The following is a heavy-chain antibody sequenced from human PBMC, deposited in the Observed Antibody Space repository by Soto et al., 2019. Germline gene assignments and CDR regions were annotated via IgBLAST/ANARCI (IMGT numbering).Heavy chain of an antibody. D-gene: IGHD3-3*01. CDR2: ISNSGST. V-gene: IGHV4-61*08. CDR3: ARLPITNSGVVTGPYFDY. J-gene: IGHJ4*02. Sequence: SETLSLTCSVSGGSVSSGVYYWSWIRQPPGKGLELIGYISNSGSTNYNPSLTSRVAISLDRSRNQFSLKLTSVTAADTAVYYCARLPITNSGVVTGPYFDYWGRGTLVTVYS. CDR1: GGSVSSGVYY.